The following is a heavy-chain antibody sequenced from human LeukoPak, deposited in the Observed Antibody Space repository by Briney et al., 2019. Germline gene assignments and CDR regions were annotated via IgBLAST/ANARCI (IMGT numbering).Heavy chain of an antibody. CDR2: IWYDGSNK. CDR1: GFTFSSYG. J-gene: IGHJ4*02. CDR3: AREERQGDYFDY. V-gene: IGHV3-33*01. Sequence: PGGSLRLSCAASGFTFSSYGMHWVRQAPGKGLEWVAVIWYDGSNKYYADSVKGRFTISRDNSKNTLYPQMNSLRAEDTAVYYCAREERQGDYFDYWGQGTLVTVSS.